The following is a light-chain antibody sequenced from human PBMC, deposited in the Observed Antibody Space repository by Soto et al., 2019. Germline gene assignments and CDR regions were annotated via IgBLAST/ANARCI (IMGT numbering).Light chain of an antibody. Sequence: IQITQSPSTLSASVGDTVTITCRASQSISVSLAWYHQKPGKAPNLLIYDASTLQGGVPSRFSGSGSGTEFTLTVTSLQPEDFATYFCQQYDKYSTFGHGTKVDIK. J-gene: IGKJ1*01. CDR1: QSISVS. V-gene: IGKV1-5*01. CDR3: QQYDKYST. CDR2: DAS.